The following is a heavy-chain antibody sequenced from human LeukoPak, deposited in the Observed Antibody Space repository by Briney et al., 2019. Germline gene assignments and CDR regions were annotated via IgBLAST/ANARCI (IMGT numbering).Heavy chain of an antibody. D-gene: IGHD6-19*01. CDR3: ARARRTQWLNEGNWFDP. V-gene: IGHV4-38-2*02. Sequence: SETLSLTCTVSGYSITSAYYWGWIRQPPGKGLEWIGSFFLKGSTYYNPSLKSRVTISVDTSKNQFSLKLSSVTAADTAVYYRARARRTQWLNEGNWFDPWGQGTLVTVSS. J-gene: IGHJ5*02. CDR1: GYSITSAYY. CDR2: FFLKGST.